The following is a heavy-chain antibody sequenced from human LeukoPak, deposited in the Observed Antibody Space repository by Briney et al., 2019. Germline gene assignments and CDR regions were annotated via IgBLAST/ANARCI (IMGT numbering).Heavy chain of an antibody. CDR2: IYYSGST. Sequence: SETLSLTCTVSGGSVSNYYWSWIRQPPGKGLEWIGYIYYSGSTNYNPSLKSRVTISSDTSKNQFSLRLSSVTAADTAVYYCARGVVIAPQTFDYWGQGTLVTVSS. D-gene: IGHD2-21*01. CDR3: ARGVVIAPQTFDY. J-gene: IGHJ4*02. V-gene: IGHV4-59*02. CDR1: GGSVSNYY.